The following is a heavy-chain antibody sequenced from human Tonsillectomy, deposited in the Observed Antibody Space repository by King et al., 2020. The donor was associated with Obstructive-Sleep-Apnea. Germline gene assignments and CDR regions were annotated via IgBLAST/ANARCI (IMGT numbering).Heavy chain of an antibody. Sequence: QLQESGPGLVKPSETLSLTCTVSGASISTNKHYWGWIRQPPGKGLEWIGSISYSGNTYYNPSLKSRVTMSVDPSKNQISLKLNSVTAADTAVYSCARRFPESRGSDGAFDIWGQGTMVTVS. V-gene: IGHV4-39*07. D-gene: IGHD3-10*01. CDR3: ARRFPESRGSDGAFDI. CDR1: GASISTNKHY. CDR2: ISYSGNT. J-gene: IGHJ3*02.